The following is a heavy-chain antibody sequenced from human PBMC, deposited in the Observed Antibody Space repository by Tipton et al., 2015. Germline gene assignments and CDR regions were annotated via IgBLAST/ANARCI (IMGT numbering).Heavy chain of an antibody. D-gene: IGHD3-9*01. Sequence: SLRLSCAASGFTFSSYEMSWVRQAPGKGLEWVSYISSSGSTIYYADSVKGRFTISRDNAKNSLYLQMNSLRAEDTAVYYCACQDYDSLTRDYQTVDYWGQGTLVTVSS. V-gene: IGHV3-48*03. CDR2: ISSSGSTI. CDR3: ACQDYDSLTRDYQTVDY. CDR1: GFTFSSYE. J-gene: IGHJ4*02.